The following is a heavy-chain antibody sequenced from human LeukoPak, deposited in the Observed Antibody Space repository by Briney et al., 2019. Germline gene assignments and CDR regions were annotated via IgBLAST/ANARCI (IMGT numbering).Heavy chain of an antibody. CDR1: GFTFSSYG. Sequence: GGSLRLSCAASGFTFSSYGMHWVRQAPGKGLEWVAVIWYDGSNKYYADSVKGRFTISRDNSKNTLYLQMNSLRAEDTAVCYCARGEFRRELRGFFDYWGQGTLVTVSS. D-gene: IGHD1-26*01. J-gene: IGHJ4*02. CDR2: IWYDGSNK. V-gene: IGHV3-33*01. CDR3: ARGEFRRELRGFFDY.